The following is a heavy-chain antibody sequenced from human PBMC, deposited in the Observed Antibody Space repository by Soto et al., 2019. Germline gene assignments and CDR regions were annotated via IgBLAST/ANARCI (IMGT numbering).Heavy chain of an antibody. CDR1: GFSLSTSGVG. Sequence: QITLKESGPPLVQPTQTLTLTCTFSGFSLSTSGVGVGWIRQPPGKALEWLALIYLGDDKRYSPSLKSRLTITKDTYKNQVVLTMTNMDPVDTATYYCAHRLGFVDRSWYGFDYRGQGTLVTVSS. V-gene: IGHV2-5*02. CDR3: AHRLGFVDRSWYGFDY. CDR2: IYLGDDK. J-gene: IGHJ4*02. D-gene: IGHD6-13*01.